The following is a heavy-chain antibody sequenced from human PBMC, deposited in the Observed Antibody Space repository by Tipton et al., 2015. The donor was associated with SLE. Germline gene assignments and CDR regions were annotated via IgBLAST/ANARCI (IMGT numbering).Heavy chain of an antibody. D-gene: IGHD3-22*01. CDR1: GYTFTSFA. Sequence: QSGAEVKKPGASVKVSCKASGYTFTSFAITWVRQAPGQGLEWMGWISGYNGDTYYAEKFQGRVAMTTDTSASTAYMELRSLRSDDTAVYYCARVGHGFDDSGYNSHYYYYMDVWGKGTTVTVSS. J-gene: IGHJ6*03. CDR3: ARVGHGFDDSGYNSHYYYYMDV. V-gene: IGHV1-18*04. CDR2: ISGYNGDT.